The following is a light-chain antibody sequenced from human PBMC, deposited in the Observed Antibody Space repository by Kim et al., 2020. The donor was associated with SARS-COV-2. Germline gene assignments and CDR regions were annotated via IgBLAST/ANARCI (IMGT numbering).Light chain of an antibody. Sequence: ETVMTQSPVTLSVSPGERATLSCRASQSVSNNLAWYQQKPGQAPRLLIYGASTRATGIPARFTGSGSGTEFTLTISSLQSEDCAVYYCQQYNNWPPYTFGQGTKLEI. J-gene: IGKJ2*01. V-gene: IGKV3-15*01. CDR3: QQYNNWPPYT. CDR1: QSVSNN. CDR2: GAS.